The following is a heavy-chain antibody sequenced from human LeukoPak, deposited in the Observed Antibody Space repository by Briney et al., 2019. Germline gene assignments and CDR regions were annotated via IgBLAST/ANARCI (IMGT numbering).Heavy chain of an antibody. CDR3: AREWGGYCTNGVCYIRAFDI. V-gene: IGHV1-18*04. CDR1: GYTFTGYY. J-gene: IGHJ3*02. D-gene: IGHD2-8*01. CDR2: ISAYNGNT. Sequence: ASVKVSCKASGYTFTGYYIHWVRQAPGQGLEWMGWISAYNGNTNYAQKLQGRVTMTTDTSTSTAYMELRSLRSDDTAVYYCAREWGGYCTNGVCYIRAFDIWGQGTMVTVSS.